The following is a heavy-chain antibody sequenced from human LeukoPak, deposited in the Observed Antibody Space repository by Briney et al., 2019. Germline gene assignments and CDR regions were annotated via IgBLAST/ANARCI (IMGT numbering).Heavy chain of an antibody. CDR3: ARLRRNSDRSDFFYYYDH. D-gene: IGHD3-22*01. CDR2: VNTVSSYI. J-gene: IGHJ4*02. CDR1: GFTFSSYA. Sequence: AGGSLRLSCAASGFTFSSYAMSWVRQAPGKGLEWVASVNTVSSYIYYADSMRGRFTISRDNAKNSLFLQMNSLRAEDTAVYYCARLRRNSDRSDFFYYYDHWGQGTLVTVSS. V-gene: IGHV3-21*01.